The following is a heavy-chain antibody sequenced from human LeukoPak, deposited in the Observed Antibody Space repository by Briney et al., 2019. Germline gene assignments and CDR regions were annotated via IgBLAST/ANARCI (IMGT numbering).Heavy chain of an antibody. Sequence: PGGSLRLSCAASGFTFSTYAMHWVRQPPGKGLELVSAISGSGGATYHADADSVKGRFIISRDNSKNTLYLQINSLRVEDTAVYYCAKDGYNYDSSGHFDYWGQGTLVTVSS. D-gene: IGHD3-22*01. CDR2: ISGSGGAT. V-gene: IGHV3-23*01. CDR3: AKDGYNYDSSGHFDY. J-gene: IGHJ4*02. CDR1: GFTFSTYA.